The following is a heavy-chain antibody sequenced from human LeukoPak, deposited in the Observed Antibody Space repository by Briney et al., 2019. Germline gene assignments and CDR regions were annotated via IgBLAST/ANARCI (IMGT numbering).Heavy chain of an antibody. Sequence: SETLSLTCAVSGYSISSGYYWGWIRQPPGKGLDWIGSLYHSGSTYYNPSLKSRVTISVDTSKNQFSLKLSSVTAADTAVYYCARRSSSGWLRSSAFDIWGQGTMVTVSS. CDR3: ARRSSSGWLRSSAFDI. D-gene: IGHD5-12*01. J-gene: IGHJ3*02. CDR1: GYSISSGYY. CDR2: LYHSGST. V-gene: IGHV4-38-2*01.